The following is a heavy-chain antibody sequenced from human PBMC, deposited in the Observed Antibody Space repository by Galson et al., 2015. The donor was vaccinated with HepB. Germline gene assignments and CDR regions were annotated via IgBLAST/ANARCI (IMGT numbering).Heavy chain of an antibody. J-gene: IGHJ1*01. CDR2: IYSGGTT. D-gene: IGHD3-9*01. V-gene: IGHV3-66*02. CDR3: ARGLTFFQD. Sequence: SLRLSCAASGFSVSDSYMTWVRQSPGKGLEWVSAIYSGGTTNYADSVTGRFTVSRDKSKNTLNLQMNSLRPEDTALYYCARGLTFFQDWGQGTLVTVSP. CDR1: GFSVSDSY.